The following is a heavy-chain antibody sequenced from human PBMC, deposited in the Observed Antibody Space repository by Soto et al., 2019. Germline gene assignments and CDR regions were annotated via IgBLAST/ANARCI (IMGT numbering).Heavy chain of an antibody. CDR3: AIGFGSGEYQLPYVTYYYYYSMDV. V-gene: IGHV4-34*01. Sequence: SETLSLTCAVYGGSFSGYYWSWIRQPPGKGLEWIGGINHSGSTNYNPSLKSRVTISVDTSKNQFSLKLSSVTAADTAVYYCAIGFGSGEYQLPYVTYYYYYSMDVSGKGTTVTVAS. CDR2: INHSGST. D-gene: IGHD2-2*01. CDR1: GGSFSGYY. J-gene: IGHJ6*03.